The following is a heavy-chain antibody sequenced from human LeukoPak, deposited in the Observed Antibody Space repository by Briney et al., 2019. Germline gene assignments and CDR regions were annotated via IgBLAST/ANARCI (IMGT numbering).Heavy chain of an antibody. V-gene: IGHV3-30*04. D-gene: IGHD3-10*01. CDR3: TRKSGGSQRKMDDWFDP. Sequence: PGGCLRLCCAASGFAFSSYAMHWVRQDPDKGLEYVAVISNDGTYKYYGASVKGRFTISRDNSKHTLYLQMDSLRSEDTAVYSCTRKSGGSQRKMDDWFDPWGQGTLVIVSS. J-gene: IGHJ5*02. CDR2: ISNDGTYK. CDR1: GFAFSSYA.